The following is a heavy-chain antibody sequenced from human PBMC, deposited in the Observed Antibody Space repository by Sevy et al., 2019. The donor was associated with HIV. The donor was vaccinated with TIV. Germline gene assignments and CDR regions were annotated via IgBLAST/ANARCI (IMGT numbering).Heavy chain of an antibody. V-gene: IGHV3-23*01. CDR1: GFTFAKYS. D-gene: IGHD2-8*01. CDR3: AREGCTQPHDY. Sequence: GGCLRLSCAASGFTFAKYSMSWVRQAPGKGLEWVSTFSFGCGRINYADSVKGRFTISRHDSKNTLFLQMNSRRAEDTATYFCAREGCTQPHDYWGQGTLVAVSS. CDR2: FSFGCGRI. J-gene: IGHJ4*02.